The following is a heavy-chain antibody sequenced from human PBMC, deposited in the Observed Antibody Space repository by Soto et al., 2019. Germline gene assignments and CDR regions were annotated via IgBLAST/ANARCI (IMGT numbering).Heavy chain of an antibody. J-gene: IGHJ4*02. D-gene: IGHD3-22*01. CDR2: INAGNGNT. CDR3: ARSIVVVTSFDY. Sequence: GALVKVSCKASGYTFTSYAMHWVRQAPGQRLEWMGWINAGNGNTKYSQKFQGRVTITRDTSASTAYMELSSLRSEDTAVYYCARSIVVVTSFDYWGQGTLVTVSS. CDR1: GYTFTSYA. V-gene: IGHV1-3*01.